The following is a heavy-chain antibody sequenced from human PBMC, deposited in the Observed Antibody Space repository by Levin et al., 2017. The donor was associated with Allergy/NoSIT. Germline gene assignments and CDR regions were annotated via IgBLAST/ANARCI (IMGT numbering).Heavy chain of an antibody. J-gene: IGHJ5*01. D-gene: IGHD5-12*01. V-gene: IGHV3-23*01. CDR1: GFTFSSYA. CDR3: AKDRVPTMWFPYHGFDS. Sequence: GESLKISCVASGFTFSSYAMSWVRQAPGKGLEWVTSVSSRGENTNYADSVRGRFTISRDNSKNTLYLEMSTLRAEDTAVYFCAKDRVPTMWFPYHGFDSWGLGTLVTVSS. CDR2: VSSRGENT.